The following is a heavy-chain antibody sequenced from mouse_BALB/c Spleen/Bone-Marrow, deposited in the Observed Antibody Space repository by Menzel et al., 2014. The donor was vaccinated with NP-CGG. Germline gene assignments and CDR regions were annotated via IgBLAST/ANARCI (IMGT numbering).Heavy chain of an antibody. V-gene: IGHV5-9*04. D-gene: IGHD1-1*02. CDR3: VRCWGGGVDYDFNF. J-gene: IGHJ2*01. CDR1: GFSLSSYS. CDR2: IYAGNNVT. Sequence: EESGGRLVTPGTPLTLTCTASGFSLSSYSMSWVRQAPGKGLEWIGFIYAGNNVTWYASWVKGRFTIPKTSSTTVDLKMTSLTTEDTATYFCVRCWGGGVDYDFNFWGQGTLVTVSS.